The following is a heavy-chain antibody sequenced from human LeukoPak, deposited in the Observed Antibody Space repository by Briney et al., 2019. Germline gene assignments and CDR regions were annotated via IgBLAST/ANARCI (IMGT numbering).Heavy chain of an antibody. V-gene: IGHV3-21*06. Sequence: PGGSLGLSCAACGFAFSTYTMNWARQAPGKGLEWVASINSGGTTTHYAFSVKGRFTISRDNAQNVLYPQMNGLRGDDAAVYYCLRGDSRDFWGQGTLVTVSS. CDR2: INSGGTTT. CDR3: LRGDSRDF. CDR1: GFAFSTYT. D-gene: IGHD3-22*01. J-gene: IGHJ4*02.